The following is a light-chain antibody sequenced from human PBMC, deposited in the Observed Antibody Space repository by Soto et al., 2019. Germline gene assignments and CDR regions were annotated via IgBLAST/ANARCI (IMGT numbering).Light chain of an antibody. CDR2: LGS. V-gene: IGKV2-28*01. CDR3: MQALQTPIT. J-gene: IGKJ5*01. CDR1: QSLLHSNGYNY. Sequence: DIVMTQSPLSLPVTPGEPASISCRSSQSLLHSNGYNYLDWYLQKPGQSPQLMIYLGSNRISGVPDRLSGSGSSTHFTLKISRVEAEDVGVYYRMQALQTPITFGQGTRLEIK.